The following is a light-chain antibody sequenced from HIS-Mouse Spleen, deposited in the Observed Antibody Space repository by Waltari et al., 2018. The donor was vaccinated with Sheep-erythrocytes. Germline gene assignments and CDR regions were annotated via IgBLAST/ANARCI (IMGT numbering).Light chain of an antibody. CDR2: KAS. CDR3: QQYNSYWT. CDR1: QSISSW. J-gene: IGKJ1*01. Sequence: DIQMTQSPSTLSASVGDRVTITCRASQSISSWLAWYQQKPGKAPKLLIYKASSVESGFPSRFSGSGSGTEFTLTISSLQPDDFATYYCQQYNSYWTFGQGTKVEIK. V-gene: IGKV1-5*03.